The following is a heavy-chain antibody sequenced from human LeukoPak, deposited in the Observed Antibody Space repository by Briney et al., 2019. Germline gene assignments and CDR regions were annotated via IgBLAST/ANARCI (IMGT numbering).Heavy chain of an antibody. J-gene: IGHJ4*02. CDR2: ISGDGATT. Sequence: PGVSLRLSCAASGFTFKDYAMHWVRQAPGKGLEWVSLISGDGATTFYADSVKGRFSISRDNSKNSLYLQMNSLRTEDTAFYYCAKDIGERGYKDYWGQGTLVTVSS. V-gene: IGHV3-43*02. CDR3: AKDIGERGYKDY. D-gene: IGHD5-18*01. CDR1: GFTFKDYA.